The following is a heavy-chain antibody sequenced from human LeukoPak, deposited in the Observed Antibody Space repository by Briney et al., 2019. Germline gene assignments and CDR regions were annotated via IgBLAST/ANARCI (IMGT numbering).Heavy chain of an antibody. CDR2: IRYDGSNK. CDR3: AKPGQLWLQSGYFDY. D-gene: IGHD5-18*01. J-gene: IGHJ4*02. CDR1: GFTFSSYG. Sequence: GGSLRLSCAASGFTFSSYGMHWVRQAPGKGLEWVAFIRYDGSNKYYADSVKGRFTISRDNSKNTLYLQMNSLRAEDTAVYYCAKPGQLWLQSGYFDYWGQGTLVAVSS. V-gene: IGHV3-30*02.